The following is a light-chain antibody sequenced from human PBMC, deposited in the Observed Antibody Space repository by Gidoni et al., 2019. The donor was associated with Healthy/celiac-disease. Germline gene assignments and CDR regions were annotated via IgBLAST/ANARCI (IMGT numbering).Light chain of an antibody. Sequence: SALPQPASVSGSPGQSITISCTGTSSDVGGYTYVSWYQQHPGKAPKLMIYDVSNRPSGVSNRFSGSKSGNTASLTISGLQAEDEADYYCSSYTSSRVFGGGTKLTVL. CDR1: SSDVGGYTY. V-gene: IGLV2-14*01. J-gene: IGLJ3*02. CDR2: DVS. CDR3: SSYTSSRV.